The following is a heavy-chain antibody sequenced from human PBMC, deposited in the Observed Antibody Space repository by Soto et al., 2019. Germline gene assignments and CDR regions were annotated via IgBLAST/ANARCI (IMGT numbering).Heavy chain of an antibody. J-gene: IGHJ4*02. D-gene: IGHD3-16*01. V-gene: IGHV1-18*01. CDR3: ASGGTPIDY. CDR1: GYTFTNFG. Sequence: QVQLVQSGAEVKKPGASVKVSCKASGYTFTNFGISWVRQAPGQGSEWMGWISADNGNTNYAHNFPGRVTMTTDTAKNTGHMEVSRHSSNDTAVYSCASGGTPIDYWGQGTLVTVSS. CDR2: ISADNGNT.